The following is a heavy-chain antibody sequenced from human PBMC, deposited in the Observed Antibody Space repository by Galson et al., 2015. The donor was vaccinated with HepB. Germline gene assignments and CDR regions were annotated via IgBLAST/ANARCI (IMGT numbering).Heavy chain of an antibody. J-gene: IGHJ5*02. CDR2: IIPIFGTA. CDR1: GGTFSSYA. V-gene: IGHV1-69*13. CDR3: ARDIPHGITMVRGPRSDP. D-gene: IGHD3-10*01. Sequence: SVKVSCKASGGTFSSYAISWVRQAPGQGLEWMGGIIPIFGTANYAQKFQGRVTITADESTSTAYMELSSLRSEDTAVYYCARDIPHGITMVRGPRSDPCHQGTLVTASS.